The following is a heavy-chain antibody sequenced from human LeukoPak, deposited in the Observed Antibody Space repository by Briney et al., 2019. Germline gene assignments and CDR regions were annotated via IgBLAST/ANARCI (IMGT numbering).Heavy chain of an antibody. J-gene: IGHJ4*02. D-gene: IGHD3-22*01. V-gene: IGHV4-31*03. CDR2: IYYSGST. CDR3: ARGQSSSGYYYTTSLDY. CDR1: GGSISSGGYY. Sequence: PSETLSLTCTVSGGSISSGGYYWSWIRQHPGKGLEWIGYIYYSGSTYYNPSLKSRVTISVDTSKNQFSLKLSSVTAADTAVYYCARGQSSSGYYYTTSLDYWGQGTLVTVSS.